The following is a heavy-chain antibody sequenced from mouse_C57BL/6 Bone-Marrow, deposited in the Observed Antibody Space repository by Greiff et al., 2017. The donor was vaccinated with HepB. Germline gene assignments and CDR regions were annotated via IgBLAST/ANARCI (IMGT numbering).Heavy chain of an antibody. J-gene: IGHJ2*01. CDR2: MSSISST. Sequence: EVMLVESGGGLVKPGGSLKLSCAASGFTFSNFGMSWVRQTPEKRLEWVASMSSISSTYYPASVKGRFTVCRDNARNILYLQMSSLRAEDTAMYYCARAHGGNYVGYFDYWGQGTALTVSS. CDR3: ARAHGGNYVGYFDY. D-gene: IGHD2-1*01. CDR1: GFTFSNFG. V-gene: IGHV5-6-5*01.